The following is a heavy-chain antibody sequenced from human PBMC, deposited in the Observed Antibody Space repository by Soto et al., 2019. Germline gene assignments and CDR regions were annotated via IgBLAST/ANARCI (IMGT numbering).Heavy chain of an antibody. CDR2: INSDGSST. V-gene: IGHV3-74*01. Sequence: GGSLRLSCAASGFTFSSYWMHWVRQAPGKGLVWVSRINSDGSSTSYADSVKGRFTISRDNAKNTLYLQMNSLRAEDTAVYYCARDLGGFYYYDSSGYYDWGQGTLVTVSS. D-gene: IGHD3-22*01. J-gene: IGHJ4*02. CDR3: ARDLGGFYYYDSSGYYD. CDR1: GFTFSSYW.